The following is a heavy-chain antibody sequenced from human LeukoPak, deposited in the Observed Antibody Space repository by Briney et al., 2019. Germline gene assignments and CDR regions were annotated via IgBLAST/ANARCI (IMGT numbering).Heavy chain of an antibody. V-gene: IGHV3-23*01. D-gene: IGHD6-13*01. Sequence: GGSLRLSCAASGFTFSSYAMSWVRQAPGKGLEWVSAISGSGGSTYYADSVKGRFTISRDNSKNTLYLQMNSLRAEDTAVYYCARDPSSSSWSPFDYWGQGTLVTVSS. CDR1: GFTFSSYA. J-gene: IGHJ4*02. CDR3: ARDPSSSSWSPFDY. CDR2: ISGSGGST.